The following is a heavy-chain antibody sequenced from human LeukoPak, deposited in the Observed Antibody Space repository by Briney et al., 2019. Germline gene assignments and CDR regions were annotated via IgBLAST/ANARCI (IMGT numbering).Heavy chain of an antibody. J-gene: IGHJ4*02. Sequence: PSETLSLTCAVYGGSFSGYYWSWIRQPPGKGLEWIGEINHSGSTYYNASLKSQVSISIDTSKNQFSLRLTSVTAADTAVYYCARQTGSGLFILPGGQGTLVTVSS. CDR1: GGSFSGYY. CDR2: INHSGST. D-gene: IGHD3/OR15-3a*01. CDR3: ARQTGSGLFILP. V-gene: IGHV4-34*01.